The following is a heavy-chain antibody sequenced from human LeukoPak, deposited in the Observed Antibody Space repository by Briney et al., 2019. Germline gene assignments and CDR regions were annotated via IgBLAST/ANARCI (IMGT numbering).Heavy chain of an antibody. CDR3: AKDLFPLRLLLIEY. CDR1: GFTFSSYG. Sequence: PGGSLRLSCATSGFTFSSYGMHWVRQAPGKGLEWVAVISYDGSNKYYADSVKGRFTISRDNSKNTLYLQMNSLRAEDTAVYYCAKDLFPLRLLLIEYWGQGTLVTVSS. V-gene: IGHV3-30*18. CDR2: ISYDGSNK. D-gene: IGHD3-22*01. J-gene: IGHJ4*02.